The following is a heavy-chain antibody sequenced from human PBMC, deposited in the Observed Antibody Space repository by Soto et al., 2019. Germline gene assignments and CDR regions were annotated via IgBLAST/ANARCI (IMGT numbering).Heavy chain of an antibody. Sequence: SETLSLTCTGYCETINSEDYFWSWIRPPPWKGLEWSGFIFYTGITYYSPSLTSRASMPMETSKNMFSRRLRSLTAADTAVYVCARVKATFYRDYCFDSWGQQTPASVSS. V-gene: IGHV4-30-4*01. CDR2: IFYTGIT. CDR3: ARVKATFYRDYCFDS. CDR1: CETINSEDYF. D-gene: IGHD2-21*01. J-gene: IGHJ4*02.